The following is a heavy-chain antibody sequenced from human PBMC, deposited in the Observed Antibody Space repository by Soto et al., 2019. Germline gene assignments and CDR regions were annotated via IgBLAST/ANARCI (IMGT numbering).Heavy chain of an antibody. CDR2: ISAHNGNT. J-gene: IGHJ4*02. Sequence: QVHLVQSGAEVKKPGASVKVSCQGSGYAFTTYGITWVRQAPGQGLEWMGWISAHNGNTNYAQKLQGRVTVTRVTSTSTAYMELRSLRYDDTAVYYCARGRYGDYWGQGALVTVSS. CDR1: GYAFTTYG. V-gene: IGHV1-18*01. CDR3: ARGRYGDY. D-gene: IGHD1-1*01.